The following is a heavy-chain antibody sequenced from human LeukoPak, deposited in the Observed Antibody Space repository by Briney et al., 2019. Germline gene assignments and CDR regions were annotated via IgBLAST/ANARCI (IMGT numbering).Heavy chain of an antibody. J-gene: IGHJ4*02. Sequence: PGRSLRLSCAASGFTFSSYSMNWVRQAPGKGLEWVSSISSSSSYIYYADSVKGRFTISRDNAKNSLYLQMNSLRAEDTAVYYCARISDCSGGSCYSRNYWGQGTLVTVSS. D-gene: IGHD2-15*01. V-gene: IGHV3-21*01. CDR1: GFTFSSYS. CDR3: ARISDCSGGSCYSRNY. CDR2: ISSSSSYI.